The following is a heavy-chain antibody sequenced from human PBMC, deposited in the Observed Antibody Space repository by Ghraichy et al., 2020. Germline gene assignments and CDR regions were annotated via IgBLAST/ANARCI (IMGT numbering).Heavy chain of an antibody. Sequence: LSLTCAASGFIFSRHYMTWVRQAPGKGLEWVANVKQDGSEQFYADFVKGRFIISRDNAKKSMFLQMNSLRVEDTAVYYCAREGVICGVDDAADIWGQGTTVTVSS. CDR2: VKQDGSEQ. J-gene: IGHJ6*02. D-gene: IGHD2-21*01. V-gene: IGHV3-7*03. CDR1: GFIFSRHY. CDR3: AREGVICGVDDAADI.